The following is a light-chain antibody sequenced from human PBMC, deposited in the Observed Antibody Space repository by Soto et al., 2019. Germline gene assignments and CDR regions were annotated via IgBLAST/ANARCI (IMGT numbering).Light chain of an antibody. CDR1: QSVHTF. CDR3: HQRSNWPPDT. CDR2: GAS. V-gene: IGKV3-11*01. Sequence: EIVLTQSPDTLSLSPGEGASLSCRAGQSVHTFLAWYQQKPGQPPRLLIYGASTRATGVPARFSGSGSGTDFTLTISSLEPEDFAVYYCHQRSNWPPDTFGQGTHWRL. J-gene: IGKJ5*01.